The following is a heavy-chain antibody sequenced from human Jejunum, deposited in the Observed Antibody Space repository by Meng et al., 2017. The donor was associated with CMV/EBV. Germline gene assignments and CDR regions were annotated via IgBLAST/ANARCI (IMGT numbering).Heavy chain of an antibody. D-gene: IGHD2-2*01. CDR3: ALFTRSWFDP. CDR2: IYWDDDK. Sequence: QITLKESGPTLVNPTQPLTLTCTFSGFSLSTSEVGVGWIRQPPGKALEWLAVIYWDDDKRYSPSLKSRLTITKDTSKNQVVLTLTNMDPVDTATYYCALFTRSWFDPWGQGTLVTASS. V-gene: IGHV2-5*02. CDR1: GFSLSTSEVG. J-gene: IGHJ5*02.